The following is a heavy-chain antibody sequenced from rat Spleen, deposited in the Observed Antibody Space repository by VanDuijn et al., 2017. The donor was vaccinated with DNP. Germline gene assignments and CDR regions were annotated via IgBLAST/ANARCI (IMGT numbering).Heavy chain of an antibody. V-gene: IGHV4-2*01. D-gene: IGHD3-1*01. CDR1: GFNLNDYW. J-gene: IGHJ3*01. CDR3: TQGGRWFTC. CDR2: INKDSNSI. Sequence: EVKLVESGGGLVQPGRSLKLSCAASGFNLNDYWMGWVRQAPGKGLEWIGEINKDSNSINYSPSLKDRFTISRDNAQDTLYLQMSKLGSEDTATYYCTQGGRWFTCWGQGTLVTVSS.